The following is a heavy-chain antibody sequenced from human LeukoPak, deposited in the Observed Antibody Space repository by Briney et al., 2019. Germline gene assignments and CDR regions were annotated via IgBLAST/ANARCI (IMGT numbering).Heavy chain of an antibody. CDR1: GFTFSNAW. D-gene: IGHD6-19*01. J-gene: IGHJ4*02. V-gene: IGHV3-15*01. CDR3: AKDHDSTGLYQDRDY. Sequence: PGGSLRLSCAASGFTFSNAWMSWVRQAPGKGLEWVGRIKSKTDGGTTDYAAPVKGRFTISRDDSQNTLFLQMNSLRAEDAAIYYCAKDHDSTGLYQDRDYWGQGTLVTISS. CDR2: IKSKTDGGTT.